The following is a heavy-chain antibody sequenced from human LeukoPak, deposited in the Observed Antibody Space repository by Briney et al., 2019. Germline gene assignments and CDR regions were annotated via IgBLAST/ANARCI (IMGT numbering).Heavy chain of an antibody. Sequence: GGSLRLSCAASGFTVSNNYMSWVRQAPGKGLEWVSYISNKGSSSTTYYADSVKGRFTISRDDAQNSLYLQMNSLRADDTAVYYCAKDILAAGLFFDYWGQGILVTVSS. CDR2: ISNKGSSSTT. D-gene: IGHD6-13*01. CDR1: GFTVSNNY. V-gene: IGHV3-11*01. CDR3: AKDILAAGLFFDY. J-gene: IGHJ4*02.